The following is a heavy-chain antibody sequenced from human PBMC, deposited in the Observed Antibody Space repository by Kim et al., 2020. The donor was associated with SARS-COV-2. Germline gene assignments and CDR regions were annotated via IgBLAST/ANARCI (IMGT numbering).Heavy chain of an antibody. J-gene: IGHJ4*02. Sequence: SETLSLTCTVSGCSISSGDYYWSWIRQPPGKGLEWIGYIYYSGSTYYNPSLKSRVTMSVDTSKNQFSLKLSSVTAADTSLYYCARFRIAAGLYFDYLGQGTLVTVSS. V-gene: IGHV4-30-4*01. CDR1: GCSISSGDYY. CDR2: IYYSGST. D-gene: IGHD6-13*01. CDR3: ARFRIAAGLYFDY.